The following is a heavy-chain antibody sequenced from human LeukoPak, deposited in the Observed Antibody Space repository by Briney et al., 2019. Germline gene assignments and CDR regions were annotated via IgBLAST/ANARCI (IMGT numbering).Heavy chain of an antibody. Sequence: GGSLRLSCAASGFTFSSYSMNWVRQAPGKGLEWVSSISSSSSYIYYADSVKGRFTISRDNAKNSLYLQMNSLRAEDTAVYYCARDITEDDYGDYVFWFDPWGQGTLVTVSS. D-gene: IGHD4-17*01. J-gene: IGHJ5*02. V-gene: IGHV3-21*01. CDR2: ISSSSSYI. CDR1: GFTFSSYS. CDR3: ARDITEDDYGDYVFWFDP.